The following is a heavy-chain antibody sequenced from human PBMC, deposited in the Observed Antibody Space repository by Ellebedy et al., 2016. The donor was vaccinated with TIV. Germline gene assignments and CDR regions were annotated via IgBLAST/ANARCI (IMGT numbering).Heavy chain of an antibody. CDR2: IKEGGSEE. D-gene: IGHD1-26*01. Sequence: GESLKISCEASGFSFSGYTMYWVRQAPGKGLEWVANIKEGGSEEYYVDSVKGRFTISRDNAKNSLYLQMNSLRAEDTAVYYCVRDLHWSYFDWGQGTLVTVSS. CDR1: GFSFSGYT. CDR3: VRDLHWSYFD. J-gene: IGHJ4*02. V-gene: IGHV3-7*03.